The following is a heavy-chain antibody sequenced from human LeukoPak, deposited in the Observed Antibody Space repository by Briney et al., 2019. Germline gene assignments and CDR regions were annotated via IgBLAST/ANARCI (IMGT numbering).Heavy chain of an antibody. J-gene: IGHJ4*02. CDR2: INPNSGDT. CDR3: ARDWRGSYFPDF. Sequence: ASVKVSCKASGYTHTDYYMHWVRQAPGQGLEWMGWINPNSGDTNYAQKFQGRVTMTRDTSISTAYMDLSRLTSDDTAIYYCARDWRGSYFPDFWGQGALVTVSS. D-gene: IGHD1-26*01. V-gene: IGHV1-2*02. CDR1: GYTHTDYY.